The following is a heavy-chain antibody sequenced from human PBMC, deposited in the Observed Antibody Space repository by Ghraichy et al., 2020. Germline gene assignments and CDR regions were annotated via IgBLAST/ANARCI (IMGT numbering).Heavy chain of an antibody. D-gene: IGHD6-13*01. CDR1: GYTFSRYG. V-gene: IGHV1-18*04. CDR3: ARELPYSGSWSYQLDY. CDR2: ISGLNGNT. J-gene: IGHJ4*02. Sequence: ASVKVSCRASGYTFSRYGVSWVRQAPGQGLEWMGYISGLNGNTNYAQKLQGRVTMTTEKSTSTAYMELRSLRSDDTAGYYCARELPYSGSWSYQLDYWGQGTLVTVSS.